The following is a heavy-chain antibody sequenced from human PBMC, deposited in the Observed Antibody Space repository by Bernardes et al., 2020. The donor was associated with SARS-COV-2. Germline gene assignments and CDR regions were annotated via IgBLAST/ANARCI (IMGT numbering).Heavy chain of an antibody. CDR1: GFTFSNFC. CDR3: ARVRPGSTFDY. V-gene: IGHV3-7*01. Sequence: GGSLRLSCAASGFTFSNFCMSWVRQAPGKGLEWVANIKQDGSEKYYVDSVKGRFTISRDNAQNTLYLQMNSLRADDTAVYYCARVRPGSTFDYWGQGTLVTVSS. J-gene: IGHJ4*02. CDR2: IKQDGSEK. D-gene: IGHD2-2*01.